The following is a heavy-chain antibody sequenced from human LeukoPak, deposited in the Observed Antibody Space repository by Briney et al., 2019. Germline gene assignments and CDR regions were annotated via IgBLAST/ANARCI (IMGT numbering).Heavy chain of an antibody. CDR3: ARDYSHYFGSNGSPTPLYYFDH. Sequence: ASVKVSCKASGYTFTSQYMHWVRQAPGQGLEWMGIINPSKGSTDYAQRFQDRITMTRDTSTSTVFMELRSLRSEDTAVYYCARDYSHYFGSNGSPTPLYYFDHWGQGTLVTVSS. CDR2: INPSKGST. CDR1: GYTFTSQY. V-gene: IGHV1-46*01. J-gene: IGHJ4*02. D-gene: IGHD3-22*01.